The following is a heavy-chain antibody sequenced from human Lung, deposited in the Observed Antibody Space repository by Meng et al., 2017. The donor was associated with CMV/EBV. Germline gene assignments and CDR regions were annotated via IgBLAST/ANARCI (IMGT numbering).Heavy chain of an antibody. J-gene: IGHJ4*02. CDR1: GFTFSNYA. V-gene: IGHV3-23*03. CDR2: VYSASGNT. CDR3: AKIHSSSWFFDS. Sequence: GEXXTISCAASGFTFSNYAMSWVRQAPGKGLEWVSVVYSASGNTYYADSVKGRFTVSRDNSKNTLDLQLNSLRTEDTAVYYCAKIHSSSWFFDSGGQGTLVTVSS. D-gene: IGHD6-13*01.